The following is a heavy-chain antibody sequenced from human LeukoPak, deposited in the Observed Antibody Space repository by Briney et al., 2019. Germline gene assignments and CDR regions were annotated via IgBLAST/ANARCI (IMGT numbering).Heavy chain of an antibody. J-gene: IGHJ4*02. D-gene: IGHD6-6*01. CDR1: GGSISSSSFY. CDR2: LYYSGNT. CDR3: ARGIAARPDFDY. Sequence: TSETLSLTCNVSGGSISSSSFYWGWIRQPLGKGLEWIGSLYYSGNTYYNPSLKSRVTISVDTSKNQFSLKLSSVTAADTAVYYCARGIAARPDFDYWGQGTLVTVSS. V-gene: IGHV4-39*07.